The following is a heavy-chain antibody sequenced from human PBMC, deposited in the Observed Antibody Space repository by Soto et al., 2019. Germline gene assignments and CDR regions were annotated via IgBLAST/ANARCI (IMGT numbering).Heavy chain of an antibody. CDR1: GYSFTSYW. Sequence: PGESLKISCKGSGYSFTSYWISWVRQMPGKGLERMGRIDPSDSYTNYSPSFQGHVTISADKSISTAYPQWSSLKASDTAMYYCASSPRGYCSSTSCRELGNYYGMDVWGQGTTVTVSS. CDR2: IDPSDSYT. CDR3: ASSPRGYCSSTSCRELGNYYGMDV. V-gene: IGHV5-10-1*01. J-gene: IGHJ6*02. D-gene: IGHD2-2*01.